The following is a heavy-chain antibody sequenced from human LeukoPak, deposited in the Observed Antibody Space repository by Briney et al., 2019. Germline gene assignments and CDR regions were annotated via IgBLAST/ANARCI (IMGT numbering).Heavy chain of an antibody. D-gene: IGHD2-2*02. V-gene: IGHV3-23*01. J-gene: IGHJ6*02. CDR2: IGGSGSST. CDR3: AKNTYCSSTSCYIGYYYYGMDV. Sequence: GGSLRLSCAASGFTFNSYAMSWVRQAPGKGLEWVSAIGGSGSSTYYTDSVKGRFTISRDNSKNTLYLQMNSLRAEDTAVYYCAKNTYCSSTSCYIGYYYYGMDVWGQGTTVTVSS. CDR1: GFTFNSYA.